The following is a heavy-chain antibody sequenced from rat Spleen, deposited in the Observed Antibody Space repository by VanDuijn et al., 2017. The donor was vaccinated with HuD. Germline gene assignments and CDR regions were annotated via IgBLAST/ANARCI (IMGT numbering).Heavy chain of an antibody. J-gene: IGHJ2*01. CDR2: ISIGGGTT. Sequence: EVQLVESGGGLVQPGRSLKLSCAASGFTFSNYYMAWVRQAPTKGLEWVAYISIGGGTTFYRDSVKGRFTISRDDAKRTLYLQMDSLRSEDTATYFCTTGDYSDSGDYWGQGVMVTVSS. D-gene: IGHD1-12*01. CDR1: GFTFSNYY. V-gene: IGHV5-27*01. CDR3: TTGDYSDSGDY.